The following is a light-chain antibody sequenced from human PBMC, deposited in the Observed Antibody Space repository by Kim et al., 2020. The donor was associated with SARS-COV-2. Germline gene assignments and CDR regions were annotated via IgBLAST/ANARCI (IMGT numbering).Light chain of an antibody. Sequence: ASVGDRVTSTCRASQGISNYLAWYQQKPGKVPKLLIYAASALQSGVPSRFSGSGSGTDFTLTISSLQPEDVATYYCQKYNSAPKTFGQGTKVDIK. CDR1: QGISNY. CDR3: QKYNSAPKT. CDR2: AAS. J-gene: IGKJ1*01. V-gene: IGKV1-27*01.